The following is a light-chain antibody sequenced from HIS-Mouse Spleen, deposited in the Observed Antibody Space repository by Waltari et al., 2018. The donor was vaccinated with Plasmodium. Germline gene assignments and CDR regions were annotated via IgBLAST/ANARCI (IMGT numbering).Light chain of an antibody. CDR3: YSTDSSGNHRV. CDR2: EDS. CDR1: ALPKKY. Sequence: SYELTQPPSVSVSPGQTARITCSGDALPKKYAYWYQQKSGQAPVLVIYEDSKRPSGIPGRFSGSSSGTMATLTSGAQVEDEADYYCYSTDSSGNHRVFGGGTKLTVL. V-gene: IGLV3-10*01. J-gene: IGLJ3*02.